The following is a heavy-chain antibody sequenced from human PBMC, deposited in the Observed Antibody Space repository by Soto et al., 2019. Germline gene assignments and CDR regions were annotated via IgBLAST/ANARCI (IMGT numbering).Heavy chain of an antibody. CDR3: ARTLNRSGADY. V-gene: IGHV2-70*01. D-gene: IGHD1-26*01. J-gene: IGHJ4*02. Sequence: SGPTPGNPQQTPTLTCTLSGFSLRTCGMCVSWIRQPPGKALEWLALIDWDDDKYYSTSLKTRLTISKDTSKNQVVLTMTNMDPVDTATYYCARTLNRSGADYWGQGTLVTVSS. CDR2: IDWDDDK. CDR1: GFSLRTCGMC.